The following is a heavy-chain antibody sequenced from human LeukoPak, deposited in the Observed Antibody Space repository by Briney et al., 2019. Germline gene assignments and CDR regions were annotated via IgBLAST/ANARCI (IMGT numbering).Heavy chain of an antibody. Sequence: GGSLRLSCAASGFTVSSNYMSWVRQAPGKGLEWVSAISGSGGSTYYADSVKGRFTISRDNSKNTLYLQMNSLRAEDTAVYYCAKEESGSYWGDWGQGTLVTVSS. CDR2: ISGSGGST. CDR1: GFTVSSNY. CDR3: AKEESGSYWGD. J-gene: IGHJ4*02. V-gene: IGHV3-23*01. D-gene: IGHD1-26*01.